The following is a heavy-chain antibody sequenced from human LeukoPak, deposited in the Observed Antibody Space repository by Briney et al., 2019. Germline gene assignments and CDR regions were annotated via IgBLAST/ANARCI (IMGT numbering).Heavy chain of an antibody. D-gene: IGHD4-23*01. CDR1: GFNLNSYM. CDR3: ARAPFGSNSGGGYFDY. V-gene: IGHV3-21*01. CDR2: ISSTGSYI. J-gene: IGHJ4*02. Sequence: KSGGSLRLSCAASGFNLNSYMLNWVRQAPGKGLEWVSSISSTGSYIYYADSVKGRFTISRDNPGNVVYLQMDSLRAEDTAVYYCARAPFGSNSGGGYFDYWGQGTLVTVSS.